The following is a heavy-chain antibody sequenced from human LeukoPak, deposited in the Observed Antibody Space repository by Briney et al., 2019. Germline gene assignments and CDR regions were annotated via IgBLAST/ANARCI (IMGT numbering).Heavy chain of an antibody. CDR2: IKQDGSEK. J-gene: IGHJ4*02. V-gene: IGHV3-7*01. Sequence: QPGGSLRLSCAASGLTFSSYWTSWVRQAPGKGLEWVANIKQDGSEKYYVDSVKGRFTISRDNAKNSLYLQMNSLRAEDTAVYYCAREGYSSGWLDYWGQGTLVTVSS. CDR1: GLTFSSYW. D-gene: IGHD6-19*01. CDR3: AREGYSSGWLDY.